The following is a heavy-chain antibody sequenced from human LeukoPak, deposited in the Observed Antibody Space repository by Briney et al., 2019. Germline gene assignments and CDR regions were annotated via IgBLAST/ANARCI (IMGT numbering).Heavy chain of an antibody. CDR2: INHSGST. V-gene: IGHV4-34*01. Sequence: SETLSLTCAVYGGSFSGYYWSWIRQPPGKGLEWIGEINHSGSTNYNPSLKSRVTISVDTSKNQFSLKLSSVTAADTAVYYCARDHIVVVPAAHDAFDIWGQGTMVTASS. D-gene: IGHD2-2*01. CDR1: GGSFSGYY. J-gene: IGHJ3*02. CDR3: ARDHIVVVPAAHDAFDI.